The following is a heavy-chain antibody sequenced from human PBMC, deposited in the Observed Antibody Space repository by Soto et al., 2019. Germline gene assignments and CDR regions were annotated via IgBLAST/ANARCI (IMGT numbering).Heavy chain of an antibody. CDR1: GFTFSDYA. CDR3: AKGNPYYCAY. Sequence: VQLLQSGGGLVHPGWSLRLSCTASGFTFSDYAMNWVRQAPGKGLEWVSGISGAGASSYGDSVKGRFTISRDNSRNTLSLQMNSLRVEDTAIYYCAKGNPYYCAYWAEGTLVTVSS. V-gene: IGHV3-23*01. J-gene: IGHJ4*02. CDR2: ISGAGAS.